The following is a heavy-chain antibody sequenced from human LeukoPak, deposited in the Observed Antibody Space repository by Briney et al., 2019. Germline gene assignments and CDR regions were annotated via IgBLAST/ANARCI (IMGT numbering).Heavy chain of an antibody. V-gene: IGHV1-69*13. CDR2: IIPMFGTA. J-gene: IGHJ5*02. D-gene: IGHD1-7*01. CDR1: GDTFSSYA. CDR3: ASPSITGTTKRAWFDP. Sequence: EASVKVSCKACGDTFSSYAISWVRQAPGQGLEWMGGIIPMFGTANYAQKFQGRVTITADESTSTAYMELSSLRSEDTAVYYCASPSITGTTKRAWFDPWGQGTLVTVSS.